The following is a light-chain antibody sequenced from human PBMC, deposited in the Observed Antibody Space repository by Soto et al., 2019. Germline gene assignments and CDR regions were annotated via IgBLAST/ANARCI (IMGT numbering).Light chain of an antibody. V-gene: IGKV3-15*01. CDR1: QSVDKD. CDR2: DAS. J-gene: IGKJ1*01. CDR3: HQYNKWPRT. Sequence: EIAMTQSPATLSLSPVEGSTLPFIPSQSVDKDLAWYRQKPGQAPSLLVYDASTRATGVPARFSGSGSGTEFTLTITSLQSEDFAVYFCHQYNKWPRTFGRGTKVDIK.